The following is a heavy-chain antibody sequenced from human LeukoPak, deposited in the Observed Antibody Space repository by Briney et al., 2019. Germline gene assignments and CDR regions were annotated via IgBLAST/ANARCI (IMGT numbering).Heavy chain of an antibody. Sequence: SETLSLTCTVSGGSIRSGSYYWSWIRQPPGKGLEWIGYIYYSGSTDYNPSLKSRVTISVDTSKNQFSLKLSSVTAADTAVYYCARYHSSSWPYYYYYMDVWGKGTTVTISS. CDR2: IYYSGST. CDR3: ARYHSSSWPYYYYYMDV. V-gene: IGHV4-61*01. CDR1: GGSIRSGSYY. D-gene: IGHD6-13*01. J-gene: IGHJ6*03.